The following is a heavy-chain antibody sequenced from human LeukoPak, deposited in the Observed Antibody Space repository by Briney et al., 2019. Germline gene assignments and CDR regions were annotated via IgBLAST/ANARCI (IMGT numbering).Heavy chain of an antibody. CDR2: IWYDGSNK. Sequence: GRSPRLSCAASGFTFSSYGMHWVRQAPGKGLEWVAVIWYDGSNKYYADSVKGRFTISRDNSKNTLYLQMNSLRAEDTAVYYCARDRVYCSGGSCAPYFDYWGQGTLVPVSS. D-gene: IGHD2-15*01. CDR3: ARDRVYCSGGSCAPYFDY. V-gene: IGHV3-33*01. J-gene: IGHJ4*02. CDR1: GFTFSSYG.